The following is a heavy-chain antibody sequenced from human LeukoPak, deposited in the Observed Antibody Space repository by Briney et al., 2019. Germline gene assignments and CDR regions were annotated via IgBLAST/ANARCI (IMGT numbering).Heavy chain of an antibody. Sequence: GGSLRLSCAASGFTFSSYAMSWVRQAPEKGLEWVSSISGSGGSKWFADSVKGRFTISRDNAKNSLYLQMNSLRAEDTAVYYCARDLDYWGQGTLVTVSS. J-gene: IGHJ4*02. CDR3: ARDLDY. CDR1: GFTFSSYA. V-gene: IGHV3-23*01. CDR2: ISGSGGSK.